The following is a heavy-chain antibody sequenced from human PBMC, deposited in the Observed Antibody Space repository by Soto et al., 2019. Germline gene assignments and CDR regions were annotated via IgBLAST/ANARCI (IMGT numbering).Heavy chain of an antibody. V-gene: IGHV1-18*01. CDR1: GYTFASYA. CDR2: ISAYNGNT. Sequence: GASVKVPCKASGYTFASYAISWMRQAPGQGLEWMGWISAYNGNTNYAQKLQGRVTMTTDTSTSTAYMELRSLRSDDTAVYYCARDPPPPDYWGQGTLVTVSS. CDR3: ARDPPPPDY. J-gene: IGHJ4*02.